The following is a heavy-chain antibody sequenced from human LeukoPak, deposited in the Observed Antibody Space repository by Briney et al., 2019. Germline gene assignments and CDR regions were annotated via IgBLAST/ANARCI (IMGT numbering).Heavy chain of an antibody. Sequence: GRSLRLSCAASGFTFSSYGMDSVRQAPGKGLGWVAVISYDGSNKYYADSVKGRFTISRDNSKNTLYLQMNSLRAEDTAVYYCARGQGYCSGGSCYFPPRNWGQGTLVTVSS. CDR3: ARGQGYCSGGSCYFPPRN. CDR2: ISYDGSNK. D-gene: IGHD2-15*01. V-gene: IGHV3-30*03. CDR1: GFTFSSYG. J-gene: IGHJ4*02.